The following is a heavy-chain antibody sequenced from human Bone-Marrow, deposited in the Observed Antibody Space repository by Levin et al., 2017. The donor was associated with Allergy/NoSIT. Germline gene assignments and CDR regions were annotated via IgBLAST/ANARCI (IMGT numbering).Heavy chain of an antibody. V-gene: IGHV3-53*01. J-gene: IGHJ6*02. CDR3: ASTGRSTSTRDDNFLPVDV. Sequence: GGSLRLSCEVSGFTISNYYMTWVRLAPGMGLEWVSNIYSGGRTSYADSVKGRFSISRDNSKNTAYLQMSNLSGADTAVYYCASTGRSTSTRDDNFLPVDVWGQGTTVTVSS. D-gene: IGHD1-1*01. CDR1: GFTISNYY. CDR2: IYSGGRT.